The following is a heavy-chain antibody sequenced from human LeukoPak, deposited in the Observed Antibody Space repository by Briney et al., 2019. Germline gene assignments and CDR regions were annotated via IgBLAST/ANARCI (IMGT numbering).Heavy chain of an antibody. V-gene: IGHV4-4*07. CDR3: ARETHSSSWYQGWFDP. Sequence: SETLSLTCTVSGGSISSYYWSWIRQPAGKGLEWIGRIYTSGSTNYNPSLKSRVTMSVDTSKNQFSLKLSSVTAADTAVYYCARETHSSSWYQGWFDPWDQGTLVTVSS. D-gene: IGHD6-13*01. CDR1: GGSISSYY. CDR2: IYTSGST. J-gene: IGHJ5*02.